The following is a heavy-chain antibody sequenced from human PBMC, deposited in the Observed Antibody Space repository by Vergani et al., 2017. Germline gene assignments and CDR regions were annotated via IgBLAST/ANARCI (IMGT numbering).Heavy chain of an antibody. CDR2: ISSDGGST. V-gene: IGHV3-23*01. J-gene: IGHJ4*02. CDR1: GFTFSTYA. CDR3: AGPQGTSAYYYGGFDY. Sequence: EVQLLASGGGLVQPGGSLRLSCAASGFTFSTYAMTWVRQAPGKGLEWVSTISSDGGSTDYADSVKGLFTISRDNSKNTLSLQMNSLTAEDTAIYYCAGPQGTSAYYYGGFDYWGQGILVTVSS. D-gene: IGHD3-22*01.